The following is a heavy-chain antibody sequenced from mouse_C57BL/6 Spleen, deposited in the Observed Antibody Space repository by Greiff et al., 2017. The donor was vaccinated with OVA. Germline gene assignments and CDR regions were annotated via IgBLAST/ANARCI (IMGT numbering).Heavy chain of an antibody. Sequence: QVQLQQSGAELVRPGTSVKVSCKASGYAFTNYLIEWVKQRPGQGLEWIGVINPGSGGTNYNEKFKGKATLTADKSSSTAYMQLSSLTSEDSAVYFCARGDYGSSRAYWGQGTLVTVSA. V-gene: IGHV1-54*01. CDR3: ARGDYGSSRAY. J-gene: IGHJ3*01. D-gene: IGHD1-1*01. CDR2: INPGSGGT. CDR1: GYAFTNYL.